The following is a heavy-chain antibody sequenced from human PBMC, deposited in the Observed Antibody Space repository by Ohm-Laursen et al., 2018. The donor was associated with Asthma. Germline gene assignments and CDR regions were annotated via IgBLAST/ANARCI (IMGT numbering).Heavy chain of an antibody. CDR2: IWSDGSNE. CDR1: GFAFSRYG. Sequence: SLRLSCSASGFAFSRYGMYWVRQAPGKGLQWVAVIWSDGSNEDYAESVKGRFTISRDNSGNTLYLQMNSLRAEDTAVYYCARSNSRDCFDVWGQGTMVTVSS. V-gene: IGHV3-33*07. D-gene: IGHD2-21*01. CDR3: ARSNSRDCFDV. J-gene: IGHJ3*01.